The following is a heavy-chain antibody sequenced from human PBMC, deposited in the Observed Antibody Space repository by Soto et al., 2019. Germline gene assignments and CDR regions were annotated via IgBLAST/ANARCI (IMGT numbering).Heavy chain of an antibody. CDR1: GGTFSSYA. Sequence: SVKVSCKASGGTFSSYAISWVRQAPGQGLEWMGGIIPIFGTANYAQKFQGRVTITADKSTSTAYMELSSLRSEDTAVYYCARDECSSTSCLYGMDVWGQGTTVTAP. CDR2: IIPIFGTA. CDR3: ARDECSSTSCLYGMDV. J-gene: IGHJ6*02. D-gene: IGHD2-2*01. V-gene: IGHV1-69*06.